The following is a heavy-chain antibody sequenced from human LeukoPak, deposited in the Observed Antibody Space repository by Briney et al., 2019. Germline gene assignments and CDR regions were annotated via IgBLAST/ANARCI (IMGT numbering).Heavy chain of an antibody. CDR1: GYSISSGYY. V-gene: IGHV4-38-2*01. Sequence: PSETLSLTCAVSGYSISSGYYWGWIRQPPGKGLEWIGSIYHSGSTYYNPSLKSRVTISVDTSKNQFSLKLSSVTAADTAVYYCARRLEYSSGWYGNDAFDIWGQGTMVTASS. J-gene: IGHJ3*02. CDR3: ARRLEYSSGWYGNDAFDI. D-gene: IGHD6-19*01. CDR2: IYHSGST.